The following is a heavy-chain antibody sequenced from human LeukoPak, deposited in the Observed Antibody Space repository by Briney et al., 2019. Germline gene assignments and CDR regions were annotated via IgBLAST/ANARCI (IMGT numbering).Heavy chain of an antibody. CDR2: INQDGGTR. Sequence: PGGSLRLSCAASGFTFSNTWMAWVRQAPGKGVDWVANINQDGGTRQYADSVRGRFTISRDNAKNSLYLEMNSLRAEDTGLYHCARDMKGNLDYWGQGTLVTVSS. D-gene: IGHD3-16*01. V-gene: IGHV3-7*01. CDR1: GFTFSNTW. CDR3: ARDMKGNLDY. J-gene: IGHJ4*02.